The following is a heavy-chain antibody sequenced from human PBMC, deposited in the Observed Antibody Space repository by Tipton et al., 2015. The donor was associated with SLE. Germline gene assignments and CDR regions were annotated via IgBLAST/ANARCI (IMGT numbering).Heavy chain of an antibody. D-gene: IGHD2-2*01. J-gene: IGHJ5*02. CDR2: IYYSGST. V-gene: IGHV4-59*01. CDR1: GGSFSGYY. CDR3: ARVQISYTVVATAWFDP. Sequence: LSLTFSVYGGSFSGYYWSWIRQPPGKGLEWIGYIYYSGSTNYNPSLRSRVTISVDTSKNQFSLKLSSVTAADTAVYYCARVQISYTVVATAWFDPWGQGTLVTVSS.